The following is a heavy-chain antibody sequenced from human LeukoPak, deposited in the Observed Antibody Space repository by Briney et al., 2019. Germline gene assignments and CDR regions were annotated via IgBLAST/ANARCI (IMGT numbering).Heavy chain of an antibody. CDR2: IDDSGTT. V-gene: IGHV4-59*01. Sequence: PSETLSLTCTVSGGSISSYYWSWIRQPPGRGLEWIGYIDDSGTTNYNPSLESRVTISVDTSKNQFSLKLSSVTAADTAVYYCARGGSQALRASMDVWGKGTTVTVSS. CDR1: GGSISSYY. J-gene: IGHJ6*03. D-gene: IGHD2-15*01. CDR3: ARGGSQALRASMDV.